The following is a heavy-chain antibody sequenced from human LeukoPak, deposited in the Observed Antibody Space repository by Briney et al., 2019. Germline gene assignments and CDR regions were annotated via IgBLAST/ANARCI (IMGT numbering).Heavy chain of an antibody. CDR3: ARAPYYFFSGDSFPGQFER. D-gene: IGHD3-10*01. Sequence: PGGSLRLSCAASGFMFSSYWMTWVRQAPGKGLEWVANIKQYGSEKYYVDSVKGRFSVSRDNAKNSLYLQMNSLRAENTAVYYCARAPYYFFSGDSFPGQFERWGKGMLVTVSS. CDR1: GFMFSSYW. J-gene: IGHJ4*02. V-gene: IGHV3-7*01. CDR2: IKQYGSEK.